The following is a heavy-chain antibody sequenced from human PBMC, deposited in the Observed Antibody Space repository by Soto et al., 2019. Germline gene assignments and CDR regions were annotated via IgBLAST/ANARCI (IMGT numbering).Heavy chain of an antibody. J-gene: IGHJ4*02. D-gene: IGHD2-2*01. CDR1: GGSFSGYY. CDR2: INHSGST. V-gene: IGHV4-34*01. Sequence: SATLSLTCAVYGGSFSGYYWSSIRQPPGKGLEWIGEINHSGSTNYNPSLKSRVTISVDTSKNQFSLKLSSVTAADTAVYYCARGRKIGVVPAALAPLDYWGQGTLVTVSS. CDR3: ARGRKIGVVPAALAPLDY.